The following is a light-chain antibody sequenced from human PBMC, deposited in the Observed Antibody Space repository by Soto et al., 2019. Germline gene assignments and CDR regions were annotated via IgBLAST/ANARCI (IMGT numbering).Light chain of an antibody. Sequence: IHVTQSPSILSASVGDSVTITCRTSQGVLNSFAWYQQKSGKAPRLLIYSISSLKSGVPSRFSGSGSGAEFTLTITNLEPEDFATYFCQQLDTYPHTFGLGTQLQI. J-gene: IGKJ2*01. CDR2: SIS. CDR3: QQLDTYPHT. CDR1: QGVLNS. V-gene: IGKV1-9*01.